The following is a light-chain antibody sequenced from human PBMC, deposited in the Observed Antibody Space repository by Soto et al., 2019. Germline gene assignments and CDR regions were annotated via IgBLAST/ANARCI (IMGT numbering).Light chain of an antibody. CDR3: QQYGSSRWT. V-gene: IGKV3-20*01. J-gene: IGKJ1*01. CDR1: QSVSSSY. CDR2: GAS. Sequence: EIVLTQSPGTLSLSPGERATLSCRASQSVSSSYLAWYQQNHGQAPRLLIYGASSRAPGIPDRFGGSGSGTDFTLTFSRLEPEDFAVYYCQQYGSSRWTFGQGTKVEIK.